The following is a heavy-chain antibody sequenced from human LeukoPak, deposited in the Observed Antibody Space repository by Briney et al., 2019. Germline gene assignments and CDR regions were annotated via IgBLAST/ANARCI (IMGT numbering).Heavy chain of an antibody. D-gene: IGHD3-3*01. CDR3: ARDNPPSDVLRFLEWLPPDI. J-gene: IGHJ3*02. V-gene: IGHV1-2*02. CDR1: GYTFTGYY. CDR2: INPNSGGT. Sequence: ASVKVSCKASGYTFTGYYMHWVRQAPGQGLEWMGWINPNSGGTNYAQRFQGRVTMTRDTSISTAYMELSRLRSDDTAVFYCARDNPPSDVLRFLEWLPPDIWGQGTMVTVSS.